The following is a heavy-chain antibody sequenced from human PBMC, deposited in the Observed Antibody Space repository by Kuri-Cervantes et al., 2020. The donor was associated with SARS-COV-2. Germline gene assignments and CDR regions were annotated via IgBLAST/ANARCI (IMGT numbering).Heavy chain of an antibody. J-gene: IGHJ5*02. CDR1: GYTFSEYY. V-gene: IGHV1-46*01. CDR3: ARATSSSWEDWFDP. D-gene: IGHD6-13*01. Sequence: ASVKVSCKASGYTFSEYYIHWVRQAPGQGLEWMGWINPSGGSTSYAQKFQGRVTMTRDTSTSTVYMELSSLRSEDTAVYYCARATSSSWEDWFDPWGQGTLVTVSS. CDR2: INPSGGST.